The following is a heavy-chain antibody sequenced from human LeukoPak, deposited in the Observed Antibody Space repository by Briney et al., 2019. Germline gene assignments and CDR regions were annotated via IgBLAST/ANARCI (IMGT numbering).Heavy chain of an antibody. Sequence: GRSRRLSCAASGFTFSSYGMHWVRQAPGKVLEWVAAIAYDGSNKYYAGSVKGRFTFSRDNSKNTLYLQMNSLRAEDTAVYYCAKDRRVATIKGVYFDYWGQGTLVTVSS. D-gene: IGHD5-12*01. CDR1: GFTFSSYG. V-gene: IGHV3-30*18. CDR3: AKDRRVATIKGVYFDY. J-gene: IGHJ4*02. CDR2: IAYDGSNK.